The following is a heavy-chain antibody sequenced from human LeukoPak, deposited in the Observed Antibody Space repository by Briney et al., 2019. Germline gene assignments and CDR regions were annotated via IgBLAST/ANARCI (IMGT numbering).Heavy chain of an antibody. Sequence: SQTLSLTCAVSGGSISSGDYSWSWIRQPPGKGLEWIGYISHSGSPSYDPSLKSRVTLSVDRSKNQFSLKLSSVTAADTAVYYCAREGDFWSGSFDYWGQGTLVTVSS. CDR3: AREGDFWSGSFDY. J-gene: IGHJ4*02. V-gene: IGHV4-30-2*01. CDR1: GGSISSGDYS. CDR2: ISHSGSP. D-gene: IGHD3-3*01.